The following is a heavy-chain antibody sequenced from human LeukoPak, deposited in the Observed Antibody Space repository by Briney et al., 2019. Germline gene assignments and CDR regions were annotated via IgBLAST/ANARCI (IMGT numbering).Heavy chain of an antibody. CDR3: ARLFSSSWYRGAFDL. Sequence: PSETLSLTCAVYGGSFSAYYWSWIRQPPGKGLEWIGEIDHSGSTNYNPSLKSRVTISVDTSKNQFSLKLSSVTAADTAVYYCARLFSSSWYRGAFDLWGQGTMVTVSS. CDR2: IDHSGST. CDR1: GGSFSAYY. V-gene: IGHV4-34*01. D-gene: IGHD6-13*01. J-gene: IGHJ3*01.